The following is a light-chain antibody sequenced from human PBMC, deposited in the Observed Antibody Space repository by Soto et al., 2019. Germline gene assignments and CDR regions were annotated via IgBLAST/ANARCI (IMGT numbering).Light chain of an antibody. CDR2: KAS. CDR1: QTISIW. Sequence: DIQMTQSPSTLSASVGDSVTITCRASQTISIWLAWYQQKPGKAPKLLIYKASDLGSGVPSTFSGSASGTECTLTISSLQPDDFATYYCLQYNSYPWTFGQGTKVEI. V-gene: IGKV1-5*03. CDR3: LQYNSYPWT. J-gene: IGKJ1*01.